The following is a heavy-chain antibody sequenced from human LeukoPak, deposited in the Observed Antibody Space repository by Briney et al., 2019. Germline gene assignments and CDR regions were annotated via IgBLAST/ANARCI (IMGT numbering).Heavy chain of an antibody. D-gene: IGHD3-3*01. CDR1: GFTFSDYY. Sequence: GGSLRLSCAASGFTFSDYYMSWIRQAPGKGLEWVSYISGSTTYTNYADSVKGRFTISKDKSKDSLYLQMNSLRTEDTALYYCVKDVGSGYYDFWSGYYSHWGQGTLVTVSS. CDR3: VKDVGSGYYDFWSGYYSH. CDR2: ISGSTTYT. J-gene: IGHJ4*02. V-gene: IGHV3-11*05.